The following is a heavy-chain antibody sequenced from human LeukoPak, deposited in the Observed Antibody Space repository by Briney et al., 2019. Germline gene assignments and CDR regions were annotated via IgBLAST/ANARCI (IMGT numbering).Heavy chain of an antibody. J-gene: IGHJ4*02. CDR1: GYTLTELS. D-gene: IGHD2-2*01. CDR3: ARGSTSDWPLDH. V-gene: IGHV1-24*01. CDR2: FDPEDGET. Sequence: ASVTVSCKVSGYTLTELSMHWVRQAPGKGLEWMGGFDPEDGETIYAQKFQGRVTITRDTSACTAYIELRSLRSEDTAMYYCARGSTSDWPLDHWGQETLVTISS.